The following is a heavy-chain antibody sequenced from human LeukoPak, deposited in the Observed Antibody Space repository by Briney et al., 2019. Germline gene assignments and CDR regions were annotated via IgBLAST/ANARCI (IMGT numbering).Heavy chain of an antibody. Sequence: ASVKVSCKTSGYTFTSYGISWVRQAPGQGLEWMGWISAHNANTNYAQNLQGRVTMTTDTSTTTAYMELRSLRSDDTAVYYCARDGHIAAELFDYWGQGTLVTVSS. V-gene: IGHV1-18*01. CDR2: ISAHNANT. CDR1: GYTFTSYG. J-gene: IGHJ4*02. CDR3: ARDGHIAAELFDY. D-gene: IGHD6-25*01.